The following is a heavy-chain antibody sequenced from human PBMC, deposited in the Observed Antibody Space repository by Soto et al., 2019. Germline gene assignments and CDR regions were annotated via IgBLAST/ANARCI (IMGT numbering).Heavy chain of an antibody. CDR3: ARAPMVLTRSYLDS. Sequence: SETLSLTCTVSGGSISSYYWSWIRQPAGKGLEWIGRIYTSGSTNYNPSLKSRVTMSVDTSKNQFSLKLSSVTAADTAVYYCARAPMVLTRSYLDSWGQGTPVTVSS. CDR2: IYTSGST. J-gene: IGHJ4*02. V-gene: IGHV4-4*07. CDR1: GGSISSYY. D-gene: IGHD3-22*01.